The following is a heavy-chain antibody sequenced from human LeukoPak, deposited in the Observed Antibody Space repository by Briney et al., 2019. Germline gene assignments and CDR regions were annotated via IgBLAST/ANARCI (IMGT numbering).Heavy chain of an antibody. CDR3: ARVRFGEIPYYFDY. D-gene: IGHD3-10*01. CDR2: ISGRDGNT. V-gene: IGHV3-23*01. CDR1: GFTFSSYA. Sequence: GGSLRLSCAASGFTFSSYAMSWVRQAPGKGLEWVSNISGRDGNTYYADSVKGRFTISRDNSKNTLYLQMNSLRAEDTAVYYCARVRFGEIPYYFDYWGQGTLVTVSS. J-gene: IGHJ4*02.